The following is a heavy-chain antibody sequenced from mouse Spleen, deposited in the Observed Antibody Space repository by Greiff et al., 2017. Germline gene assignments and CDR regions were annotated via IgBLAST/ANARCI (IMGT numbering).Heavy chain of an antibody. Sequence: DVKLVESGGGLVKPGGSLKLSCAASGFTFSDYGMHWVRQSPEKGLEWVAYISSGSSTIYYADTVKGRFTISRDNAKNTLFLQMTSLRSEDTSMYYWAIHYYDGSYGDYWGQGTTLTVSS. D-gene: IGHD1-1*01. CDR1: GFTFSDYG. V-gene: IGHV5-17*01. J-gene: IGHJ2*01. CDR3: AIHYYDGSYGDY. CDR2: ISSGSSTI.